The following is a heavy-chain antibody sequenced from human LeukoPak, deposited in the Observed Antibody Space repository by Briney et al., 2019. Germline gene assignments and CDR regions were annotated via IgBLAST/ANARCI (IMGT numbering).Heavy chain of an antibody. CDR1: GYTFTGYY. V-gene: IGHV1-2*06. CDR3: ARDRMSNGWNLYYYGMDV. Sequence: ASVKVSCKASGYTFTGYYMHWVRQAPGQGLEWMGRINPNSGGTNYAQKFQGRVTMTRDTSISTAYMELSRLRSDDTAVYYCARDRMSNGWNLYYYGMDVWGQGTTVTVSS. CDR2: INPNSGGT. D-gene: IGHD6-19*01. J-gene: IGHJ6*02.